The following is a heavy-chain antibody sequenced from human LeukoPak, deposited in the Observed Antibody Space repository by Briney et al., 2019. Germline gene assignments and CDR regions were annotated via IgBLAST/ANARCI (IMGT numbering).Heavy chain of an antibody. CDR1: GFTFSNYG. CDR3: TRQRPQTGTFDY. V-gene: IGHV3-23*01. Sequence: PGGSLRLSCAASGFTFSNYGMSWVRQAPGKGLEWVSVIRGSGGGTYYADSVKGRFTISRDNSKNTVYLQMNSLIIEDTAVYYCTRQRPQTGTFDYWGQGVLVTVSS. CDR2: IRGSGGGT. D-gene: IGHD3-9*01. J-gene: IGHJ4*02.